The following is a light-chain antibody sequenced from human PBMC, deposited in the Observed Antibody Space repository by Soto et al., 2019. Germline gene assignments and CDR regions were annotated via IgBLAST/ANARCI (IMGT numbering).Light chain of an antibody. J-gene: IGKJ2*01. Sequence: AIRMTQSPSSFSASTGDRVTITCRASQGISSYLAWYQQKPGKAPKVLIYAASTLHSGVPSRFSGSGSGTDFTLTSTCLQSEDFATYYCQQYYSYPPTFGQGTKLEIK. CDR1: QGISSY. CDR3: QQYYSYPPT. CDR2: AAS. V-gene: IGKV1-8*01.